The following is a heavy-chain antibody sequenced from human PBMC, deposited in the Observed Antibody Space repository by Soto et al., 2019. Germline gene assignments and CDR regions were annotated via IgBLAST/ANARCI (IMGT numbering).Heavy chain of an antibody. CDR3: ARPLEQHQLGFGMDV. V-gene: IGHV3-33*01. J-gene: IGHJ6*01. D-gene: IGHD6-13*01. CDR2: IWYDGSKI. Sequence: GGSLRLSCAASGFTFSTYGIHWVRQAPGKGLEWVAVIWYDGSKIYYADSVKGRFTISRDNSKSTLYLQMNSLRAEDTAVYYCARPLEQHQLGFGMDVWGQGSLVTVSS. CDR1: GFTFSTYG.